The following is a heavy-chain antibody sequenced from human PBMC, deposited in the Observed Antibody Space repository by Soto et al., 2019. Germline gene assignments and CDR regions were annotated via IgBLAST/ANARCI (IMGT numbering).Heavy chain of an antibody. D-gene: IGHD3-10*01. J-gene: IGHJ4*02. CDR1: GGSISGGVFS. CDR2: ILHTGGT. CDR3: ARLQFGEGFDY. V-gene: IGHV4-30-2*01. Sequence: SETLSLTCAVSGGSISGGVFSGIWIRQPPGKGLEWIGYILHTGGTQYNPSLKSRVSMSVDKSKNQFSLHLTSVTAADTAVYYCARLQFGEGFDYWGQGALVTVSS.